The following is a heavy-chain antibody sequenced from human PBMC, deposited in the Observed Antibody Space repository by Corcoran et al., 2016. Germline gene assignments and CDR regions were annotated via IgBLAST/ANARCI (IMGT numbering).Heavy chain of an antibody. D-gene: IGHD3-10*01. J-gene: IGHJ3*02. V-gene: IGHV1-69*06. CDR2: IIPIFGTA. CDR3: ARARAAGSGAFDI. CDR1: GGTFSSYD. Sequence: QVQLVQSGAEVKKPGSSVKVSCKASGGTFSSYDISWVRQAPGQGVEWRGGIIPIFGTANYAQKFQGRVTMTADKSTSTAYMELSSLRSEDTAVYYCARARAAGSGAFDIWGQGTMVTVSS.